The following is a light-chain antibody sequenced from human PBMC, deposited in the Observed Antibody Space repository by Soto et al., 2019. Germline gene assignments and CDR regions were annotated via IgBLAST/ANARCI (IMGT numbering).Light chain of an antibody. J-gene: IGLJ1*01. CDR3: AAWDDGLPGYV. CDR1: SLNIGGNP. Sequence: QSVLTQSPSASGTPGQRVTISCSGSSLNIGGNPVFWYQHLPGAAPKLLISSNSQRPSGVPDRFSGSKSGTSASLDIRGLRSEDEADYYCAAWDDGLPGYVFGAGTKLTVL. V-gene: IGLV1-47*02. CDR2: SNS.